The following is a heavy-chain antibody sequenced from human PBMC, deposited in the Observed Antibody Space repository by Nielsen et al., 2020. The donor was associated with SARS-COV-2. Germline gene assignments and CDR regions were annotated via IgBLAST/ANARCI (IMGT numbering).Heavy chain of an antibody. CDR3: ARHGGSYSDA. J-gene: IGHJ1*01. D-gene: IGHD4-17*01. Sequence: SETLSLTCSVSGASAFSDVLYWAWMRLPPGKGLEWIGSVFYDGTIYSEESLKSRVSISLVPSKNQFTLRLTSVTAADTAVYYCARHGGSYSDAWGQGIQVTVSS. V-gene: IGHV4-39*01. CDR1: GASAFSDVLY. CDR2: VFYDGTI.